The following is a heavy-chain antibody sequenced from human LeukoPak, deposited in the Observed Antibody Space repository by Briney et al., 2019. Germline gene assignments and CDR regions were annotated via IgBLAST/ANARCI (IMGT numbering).Heavy chain of an antibody. V-gene: IGHV3-30*18. J-gene: IGHJ4*02. CDR1: GFTFSNG. CDR2: ISYDGTNK. D-gene: IGHD4-17*01. CDR3: AKRFKGYGDSIDY. Sequence: GGSLRLSCAASGFTFSNGMHWVRQAPGKGLEWVAVISYDGTNKYYADSVKGRFTISRDNSKSTLYLQMNSLRAEDTAVYYCAKRFKGYGDSIDYWGQGTLVTVSS.